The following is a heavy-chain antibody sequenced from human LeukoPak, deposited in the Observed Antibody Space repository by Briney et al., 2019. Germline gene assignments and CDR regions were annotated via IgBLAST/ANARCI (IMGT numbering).Heavy chain of an antibody. CDR3: AKERGGGGYSYGQYYFDY. D-gene: IGHD5-18*01. Sequence: PGGSLRLSCAASGFTFSSYGMHWVRQAPGKGLEWVAFIRYDGSNKYYADSVKGRFTISRDNSKNTLYLQMNSLRAEDTAVYYCAKERGGGGYSYGQYYFDYWGQGTLVTVSS. V-gene: IGHV3-30*02. CDR2: IRYDGSNK. J-gene: IGHJ4*02. CDR1: GFTFSSYG.